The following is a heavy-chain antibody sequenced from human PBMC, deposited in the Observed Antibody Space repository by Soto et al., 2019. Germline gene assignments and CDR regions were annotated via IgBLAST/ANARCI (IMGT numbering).Heavy chain of an antibody. Sequence: GASVKVSCKASGYTFTTYDINWVRQATGQGLEWMGWMNPNSANTGYAQKFQGRVTMTRNTSISTAYMELSSLRSDDTAVYYCARGRRYNWNAGGYYLDVWGKGTTVTV. CDR2: MNPNSANT. D-gene: IGHD1-1*01. CDR1: GYTFTTYD. V-gene: IGHV1-8*01. J-gene: IGHJ6*03. CDR3: ARGRRYNWNAGGYYLDV.